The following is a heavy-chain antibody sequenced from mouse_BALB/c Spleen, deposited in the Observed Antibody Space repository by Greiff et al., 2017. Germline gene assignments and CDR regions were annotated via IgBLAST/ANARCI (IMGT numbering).Heavy chain of an antibody. Sequence: EVQLQESGPGLVKPSQSLSLTCTVTGYSITSDYAWNWIRQFPGNKLEWMGYISYSGSTSYNPSLKSRISITRDTSKNQFFLQLNSVTTEDTATYYCASYYYGVYYFDYWGQGTTLTVSS. J-gene: IGHJ2*01. V-gene: IGHV3-2*02. CDR3: ASYYYGVYYFDY. CDR2: ISYSGST. CDR1: GYSITSDYA. D-gene: IGHD1-1*01.